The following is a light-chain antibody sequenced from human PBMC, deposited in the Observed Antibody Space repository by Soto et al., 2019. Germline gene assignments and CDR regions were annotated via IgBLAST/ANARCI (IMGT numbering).Light chain of an antibody. J-gene: IGKJ1*01. Sequence: DVQMTQSPSTLSASIGDRVTITCRASQSISGWLAWYQQKPGKAPKLLISDVSSLESGVPSRFSGSGSGTEFTLTISSLQPDDFAVYYCQQYHDYWTFGPGTKV. V-gene: IGKV1-5*01. CDR2: DVS. CDR1: QSISGW. CDR3: QQYHDYWT.